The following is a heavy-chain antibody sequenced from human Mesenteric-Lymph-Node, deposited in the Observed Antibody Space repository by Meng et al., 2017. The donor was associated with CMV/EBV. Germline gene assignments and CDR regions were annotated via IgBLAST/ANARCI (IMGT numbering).Heavy chain of an antibody. CDR2: INPNSGVS. D-gene: IGHD2/OR15-2a*01. J-gene: IGHJ5*02. CDR1: GYTFIDYY. Sequence: QVQLVQSRAEVGKPGASVRVSCKASGYTFIDYYIYWVRQAPGQGLEWMGRINPNSGVSNSAQNFQGRVTMTRDTSISTAYMELGRLTSDDTAVYYCARDNVNPEGFDPWGQGTLVTVSS. CDR3: ARDNVNPEGFDP. V-gene: IGHV1-2*06.